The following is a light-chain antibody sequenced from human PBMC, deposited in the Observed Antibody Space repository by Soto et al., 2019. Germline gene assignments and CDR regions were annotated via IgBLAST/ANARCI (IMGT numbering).Light chain of an antibody. V-gene: IGKV1-39*01. J-gene: IGKJ1*01. CDR1: QSVSIY. CDR2: AAS. CDR3: QQSYSTPPWT. Sequence: DLQMTQSPSSLSASVGDRVTITCRASQSVSIYLNWYQQKPGKAPNLLISAASSLHSGVPSRFSGSGSGTDFTLTISSLQPEDFATYYCQQSYSTPPWTFGQGTKVDIK.